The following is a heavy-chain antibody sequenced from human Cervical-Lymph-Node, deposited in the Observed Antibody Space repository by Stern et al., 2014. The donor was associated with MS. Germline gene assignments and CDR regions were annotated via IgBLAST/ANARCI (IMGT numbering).Heavy chain of an antibody. J-gene: IGHJ5*02. CDR3: ATLMYYYDSSGYYYST. Sequence: VQLVESGAEVKKPGASVKVSCKASGYTFTSYDINWERQATGQGLEWMGWMNPNSGNTGYAQKFQGRVTMTRNTSISTAYMELSSLRSEDTAVYYCATLMYYYDSSGYYYSTWGQGTLVTVSS. CDR2: MNPNSGNT. CDR1: GYTFTSYD. D-gene: IGHD3-22*01. V-gene: IGHV1-8*01.